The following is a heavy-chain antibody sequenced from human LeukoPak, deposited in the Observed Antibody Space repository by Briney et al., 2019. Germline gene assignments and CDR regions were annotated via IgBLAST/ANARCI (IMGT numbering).Heavy chain of an antibody. CDR1: GFTFSSYA. CDR2: ISSNGGST. D-gene: IGHD2-2*01. CDR3: ARSYCSSTSCYADHSYYYIDV. V-gene: IGHV3-64*01. Sequence: GGSLRLSCAASGFTFSSYAMHWVRQAPGKGLEYVSAISSNGGSTYYANSVKGRFTISRDNSKNTLYLQMGSLRAEDAAVYYCARSYCSSTSCYADHSYYYIDVWGKGTTVTVSS. J-gene: IGHJ6*03.